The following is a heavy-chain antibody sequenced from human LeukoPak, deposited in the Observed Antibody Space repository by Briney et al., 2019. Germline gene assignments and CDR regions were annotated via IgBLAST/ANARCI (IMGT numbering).Heavy chain of an antibody. D-gene: IGHD3-22*01. CDR1: GFTFSSYA. V-gene: IGHV3-23*01. Sequence: GGSLRLSCAASGFTFSSYAMSWVRQAPGKGLEWVSAISGSGGSTYYADSVKGRFTISRDNSKNTLYLQMNSLRAEDTAVYYCAKYYYDSSGSYFDYYYYGMDVWGQGTTVTVSS. CDR2: ISGSGGST. CDR3: AKYYYDSSGSYFDYYYYGMDV. J-gene: IGHJ6*02.